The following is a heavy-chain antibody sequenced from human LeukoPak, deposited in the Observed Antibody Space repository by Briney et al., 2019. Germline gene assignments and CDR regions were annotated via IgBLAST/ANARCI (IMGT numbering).Heavy chain of an antibody. CDR2: IVVGSGNT. CDR1: GFTFTSSA. V-gene: IGHV1-58*01. CDR3: AADYGDYAYNWFDP. D-gene: IGHD4-17*01. J-gene: IGHJ5*02. Sequence: ASVKVSCKASGFTFTSSAVQWVRQARGQRLEWIGWIVVGSGNTNYAQKYQERVTITRDMSTSTAYMELSSLRSEDTAVYYCAADYGDYAYNWFDPWGQGTLVTVSS.